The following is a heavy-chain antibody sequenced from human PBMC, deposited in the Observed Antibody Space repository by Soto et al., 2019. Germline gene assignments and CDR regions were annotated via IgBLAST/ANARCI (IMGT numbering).Heavy chain of an antibody. J-gene: IGHJ4*02. D-gene: IGHD1-26*01. CDR1: GGSISSYY. V-gene: IGHV4-59*01. CDR3: ARGMGAPDY. Sequence: QVQLQESGPGLVKPSETLSLTRTVSGGSISSYYWSWIRQPPGKGLEWIGYIYYSGSTNYNPSLKSRVTISVDTSKNQFSLKLSSVTAADTAVYYCARGMGAPDYWGQGTLVTVSS. CDR2: IYYSGST.